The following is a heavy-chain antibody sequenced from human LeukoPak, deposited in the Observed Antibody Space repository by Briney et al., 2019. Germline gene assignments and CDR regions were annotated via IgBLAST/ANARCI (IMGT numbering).Heavy chain of an antibody. CDR2: ISGSGGST. Sequence: GGSLRLSCAASGFTFSSYAMSWVRQAPGKGLEWVAGISGSGGSTYYADSVKGRFTISRDNSKNTLYLQMNSLRAEDTAVYYCAKTGTPWYYFDYWGQGTLVTVSS. V-gene: IGHV3-23*01. CDR1: GFTFSSYA. J-gene: IGHJ4*02. CDR3: AKTGTPWYYFDY. D-gene: IGHD6-13*01.